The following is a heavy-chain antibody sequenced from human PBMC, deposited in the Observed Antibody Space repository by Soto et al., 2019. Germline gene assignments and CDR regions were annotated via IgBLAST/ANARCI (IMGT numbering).Heavy chain of an antibody. V-gene: IGHV3-23*01. J-gene: IGHJ6*02. Sequence: GGSLRLSCAASGFTFSSYAMSWVRQAPGKGLEWVSAISGSGGSIGYADSVKGRFTISRDNAKNSLYLQMNSLRAEDTALYYCAKDIYYGDTYGMDVWGQGTTVTVSS. CDR2: ISGSGGSI. CDR1: GFTFSSYA. CDR3: AKDIYYGDTYGMDV. D-gene: IGHD4-17*01.